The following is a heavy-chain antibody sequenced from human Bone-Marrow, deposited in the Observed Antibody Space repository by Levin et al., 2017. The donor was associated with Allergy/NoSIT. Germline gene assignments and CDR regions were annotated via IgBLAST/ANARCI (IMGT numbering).Heavy chain of an antibody. CDR3: AKHKVSGGNPDWFFYGMDV. V-gene: IGHV5-51*01. CDR2: IYPSDSET. Sequence: AGGSLRLSCKASGYQFSHFWIGWVRQKPGKGLEWMGIIYPSDSETRYSPSLRGQVTFSADTFTDTAYLHFSGLKTSDTAIYYCAKHKVSGGNPDWFFYGMDVWGHGTTVIVSS. J-gene: IGHJ6*02. D-gene: IGHD4-23*01. CDR1: GYQFSHFW.